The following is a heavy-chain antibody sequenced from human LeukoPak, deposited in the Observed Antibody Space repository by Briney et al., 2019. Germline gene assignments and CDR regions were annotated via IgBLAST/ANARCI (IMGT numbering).Heavy chain of an antibody. V-gene: IGHV1-18*01. CDR1: GYTFTSYG. CDR3: AREGGDYDFWSGYYTPLDY. Sequence: GASVKVSCKASGYTFTSYGISWVRLAPGQGLEWMGWISAYNGNTNYAQKLQGRVTMTTDTSTSTAYMELRSLRSDDTAVYYCAREGGDYDFWSGYYTPLDYWGQGTLATVSS. J-gene: IGHJ4*02. CDR2: ISAYNGNT. D-gene: IGHD3-3*01.